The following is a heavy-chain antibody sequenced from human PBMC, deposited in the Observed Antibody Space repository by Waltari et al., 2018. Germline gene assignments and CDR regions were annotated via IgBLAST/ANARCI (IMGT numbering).Heavy chain of an antibody. CDR3: ASPIRNYYDSSWGY. CDR1: GCTFSSYG. Sequence: EVQLVESGGGLVQPGGSLRLSCAASGCTFSSYGMSWVRQAPGKGLEWVANIKQDGSEKYYVDSVKGRFTISRDNAKNSLYLQMNSLRAEDTAVYYCASPIRNYYDSSWGYWGQGTLVTVSS. CDR2: IKQDGSEK. V-gene: IGHV3-7*01. D-gene: IGHD3-22*01. J-gene: IGHJ4*02.